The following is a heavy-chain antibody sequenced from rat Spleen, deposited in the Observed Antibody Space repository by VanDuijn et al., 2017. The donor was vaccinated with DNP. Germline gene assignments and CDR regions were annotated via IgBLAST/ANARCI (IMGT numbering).Heavy chain of an antibody. CDR3: TTYVYYGFDY. J-gene: IGHJ2*01. CDR1: GFTFSNYD. V-gene: IGHV5-7*01. CDR2: ISYDGSST. D-gene: IGHD1-6*01. Sequence: EVQLVESGGGLVQPGRSMKLSCAASGFTFSNYDMAWVRQAPKKGLEWVATISYDGSSTYYRDSVKGRFTISRDNAKSTLYLQMDSLRSEDTATYYCTTYVYYGFDYWGQGVMVTVSS.